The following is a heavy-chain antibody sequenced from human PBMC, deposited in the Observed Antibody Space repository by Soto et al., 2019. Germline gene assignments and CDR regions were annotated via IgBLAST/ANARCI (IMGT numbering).Heavy chain of an antibody. V-gene: IGHV3-74*01. CDR3: ARTRSPYSSGWSIDF. CDR1: GFTFSTHW. D-gene: IGHD6-19*01. J-gene: IGHJ4*02. Sequence: QPGGSLRLSCAASGFTFSTHWMHWVRQDPGKGLVWVSRLNSDGSSASYADSVQGRFTISRDNAKNTLYLQMNSLRAEDTAVYYCARTRSPYSSGWSIDFWGQGTLVTVSS. CDR2: LNSDGSSA.